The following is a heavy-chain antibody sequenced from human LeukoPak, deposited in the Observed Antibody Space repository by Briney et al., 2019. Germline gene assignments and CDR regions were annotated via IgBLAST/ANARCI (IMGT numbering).Heavy chain of an antibody. CDR3: ARASEWELLHDAFDI. CDR1: GGSISSYY. V-gene: IGHV4-4*07. J-gene: IGHJ3*02. Sequence: SETLSLTCTVSGGSISSYYWSWIRQPAGKGLEWIGRIYTSGSTNYNPSLKSRVTMSVDTSKNQFSLKLSSVTAADTAVYYCARASEWELLHDAFDIWGQGIMVTVSS. D-gene: IGHD1-26*01. CDR2: IYTSGST.